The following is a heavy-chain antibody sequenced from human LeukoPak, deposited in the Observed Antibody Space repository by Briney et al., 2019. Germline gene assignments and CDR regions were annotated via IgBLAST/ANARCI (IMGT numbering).Heavy chain of an antibody. D-gene: IGHD2-15*01. J-gene: IGHJ3*02. V-gene: IGHV3-74*01. CDR2: INGDGTST. CDR3: ARTGSGGDLDI. CDR1: GFTFSNHW. Sequence: GGSLRLSCAASGFTFSNHWLHWVRQAPGKGLVWVSRINGDGTSTIYADSVKGRFTISRDDAKSTVYLQMNSLRAEDTAVYYCARTGSGGDLDIWGQGTMVTVSS.